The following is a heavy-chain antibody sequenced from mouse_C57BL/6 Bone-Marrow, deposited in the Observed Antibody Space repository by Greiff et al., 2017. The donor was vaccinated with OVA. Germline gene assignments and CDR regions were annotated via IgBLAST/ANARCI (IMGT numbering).Heavy chain of an antibody. CDR3: ARPPAYYTGYYAMDY. CDR1: EYEFPSHD. Sequence: EVHLVESGGVLVQPGESLKLSCESNEYEFPSHDMSWVRKTPEKRLELVAAINSDGGSTYYPDTMERRFIISRDNTKKTLYLQMSSLRSEDTALYYCARPPAYYTGYYAMDYWGQGTSVTVSS. V-gene: IGHV5-2*01. J-gene: IGHJ4*01. D-gene: IGHD2-12*01. CDR2: INSDGGST.